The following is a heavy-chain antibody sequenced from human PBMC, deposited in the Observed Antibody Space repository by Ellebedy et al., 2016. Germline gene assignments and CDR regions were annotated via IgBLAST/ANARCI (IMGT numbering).Heavy chain of an antibody. CDR1: GYTFTSYG. Sequence: ASVKVSCXASGYTFTSYGISWVRQAPGQGLEWMGWISAYSGNSNYPQRLQGRVTMTTDTSTGTVYMELRSLRSDDTAVYYCARDQSGHFDYWGQGTLVTVSS. CDR3: ARDQSGHFDY. CDR2: ISAYSGNS. J-gene: IGHJ4*02. D-gene: IGHD5-12*01. V-gene: IGHV1-18*04.